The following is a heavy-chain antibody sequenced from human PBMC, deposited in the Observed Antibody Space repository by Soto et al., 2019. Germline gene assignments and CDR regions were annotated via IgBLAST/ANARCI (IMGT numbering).Heavy chain of an antibody. J-gene: IGHJ5*02. Sequence: QVQLQESGPGLVKPSQTLSLTCTVSGGSISSGGYYWSWIRQHPGKGLEWIGYIYYSGSTYYNPSLKSRVTISVDTSKNQFSLKLSSVTAADTAVYYCARATYDILTGYYRFDPWGQGTLVTVSS. V-gene: IGHV4-31*03. D-gene: IGHD3-9*01. CDR3: ARATYDILTGYYRFDP. CDR2: IYYSGST. CDR1: GGSISSGGYY.